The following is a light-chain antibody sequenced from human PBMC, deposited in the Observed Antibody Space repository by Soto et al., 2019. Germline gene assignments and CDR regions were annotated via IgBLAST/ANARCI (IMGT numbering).Light chain of an antibody. Sequence: EIVMTQSPATLSLSPGERATLSCRASQSVSSSYAAWYQQKPGQAPRLLIYGASSRATGIPDRFSGSGSGTDFTLTISRLESEDFAVYYCQQYGSSPPRTFGQGTKLEIK. CDR1: QSVSSSY. CDR2: GAS. CDR3: QQYGSSPPRT. V-gene: IGKV3-20*01. J-gene: IGKJ2*01.